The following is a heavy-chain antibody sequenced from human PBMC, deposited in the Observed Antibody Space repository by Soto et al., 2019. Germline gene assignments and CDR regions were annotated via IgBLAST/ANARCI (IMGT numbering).Heavy chain of an antibody. Sequence: EVQLVESGEGLVKPGGSLRLSCAASGFTFSSYSMNWVRQAPGKGLEWVSSISSSSSYIYYADSVKGRFTISRDNAKNSLYLQMNSLRAEDTAVYYCARGLANYYYYYYYMDVWGKGTTVTVSS. J-gene: IGHJ6*03. D-gene: IGHD3-16*01. V-gene: IGHV3-21*01. CDR2: ISSSSSYI. CDR3: ARGLANYYYYYYYMDV. CDR1: GFTFSSYS.